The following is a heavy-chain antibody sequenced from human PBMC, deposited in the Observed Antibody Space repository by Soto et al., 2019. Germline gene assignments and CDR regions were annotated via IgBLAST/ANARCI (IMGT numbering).Heavy chain of an antibody. Sequence: GGSLRLSCTASGFTFGDYAMSWVRQAPGKGLEWEGFIRSKAYGGTTEYAASVKGRFTISRDDSKSIAYLQMNSLKTEDTAVYYCTAGKLYPSLDFDYWGQGTLVTVSS. CDR2: IRSKAYGGTT. V-gene: IGHV3-49*04. CDR1: GFTFGDYA. CDR3: TAGKLYPSLDFDY. D-gene: IGHD2-8*01. J-gene: IGHJ4*02.